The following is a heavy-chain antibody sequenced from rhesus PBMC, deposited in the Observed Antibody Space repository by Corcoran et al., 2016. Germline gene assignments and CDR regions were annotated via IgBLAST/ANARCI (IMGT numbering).Heavy chain of an antibody. V-gene: IGHV4S14*01. CDR3: ARFRKTYWYFDL. J-gene: IGHJ2*01. Sequence: QVQLQESGPGLVKPSETLSLTCAVSGYSISSGYYWGWIRPPPGKGLEWIGRSNGGGGGNDLNPSLNSRVTLSVDTSKNQFSLKLSSVTAADTAVYYCARFRKTYWYFDLWGPGTPITISS. CDR2: SNGGGGGN. CDR1: GYSISSGYY.